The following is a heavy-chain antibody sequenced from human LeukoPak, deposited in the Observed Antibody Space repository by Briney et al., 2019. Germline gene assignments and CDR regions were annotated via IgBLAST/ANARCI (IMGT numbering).Heavy chain of an antibody. CDR2: INPNSGGT. CDR3: ARDPSGGYNLDY. V-gene: IGHV1-2*02. CDR1: GYTFTDHY. D-gene: IGHD5-24*01. Sequence: ASVKVSCKASGYTFTDHYIYWVRQAPGQGLEWMGWINPNSGGTNFAQKFQGRVTMTRDTSITTAYMELSRLRSDDTAVYYCARDPSGGYNLDYWGQGTLVTVSS. J-gene: IGHJ4*02.